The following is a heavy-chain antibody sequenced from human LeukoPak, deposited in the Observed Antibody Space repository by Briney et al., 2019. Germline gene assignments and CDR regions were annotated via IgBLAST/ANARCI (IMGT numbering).Heavy chain of an antibody. D-gene: IGHD7-27*01. Sequence: GRSLRLSCAASGFTFSSYGMHWVRQAPGKGLEWVAVIWYDGSNKYYVDSVKGRFTISRDNSKNTLYLQMNSLRAEDTAVYYCAREGSPKLGIYNWFDPWGQGTLVTVSS. V-gene: IGHV3-33*01. J-gene: IGHJ5*02. CDR2: IWYDGSNK. CDR3: AREGSPKLGIYNWFDP. CDR1: GFTFSSYG.